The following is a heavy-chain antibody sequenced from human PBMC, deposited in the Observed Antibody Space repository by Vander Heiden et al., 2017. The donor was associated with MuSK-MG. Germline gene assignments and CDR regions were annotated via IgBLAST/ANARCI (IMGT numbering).Heavy chain of an antibody. J-gene: IGHJ6*02. D-gene: IGHD2-15*01. Sequence: QVQLVQSGAEVKKPGSSVKVSCKASGGTFSSYAISWVRQAPGQGLEWMGGIIPIFGTANYAQKFQGRVTITADESTSTAYMELSSLRSEDTAVYYCARAAERGYCSGGSCYYYYGMDVWGQGTTVTVSS. CDR2: IIPIFGTA. V-gene: IGHV1-69*01. CDR3: ARAAERGYCSGGSCYYYYGMDV. CDR1: GGTFSSYA.